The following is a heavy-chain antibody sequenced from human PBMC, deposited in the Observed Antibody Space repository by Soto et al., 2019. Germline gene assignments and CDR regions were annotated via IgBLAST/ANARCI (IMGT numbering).Heavy chain of an antibody. V-gene: IGHV1-3*01. CDR3: ARSGFLFFAFMGAAAGNPFDY. J-gene: IGHJ4*02. D-gene: IGHD6-13*01. CDR2: INAGNGNT. CDR1: GYTFTSYA. Sequence: ASVKVSCKASGYTFTSYAMHWVRQAPGQRLEWMGWINAGNGNTKYSQKFQGRVTITRDTSASTAYMELSSLRSEDTAVYYCARSGFLFFAFMGAAAGNPFDYWGQGTLVTVSS.